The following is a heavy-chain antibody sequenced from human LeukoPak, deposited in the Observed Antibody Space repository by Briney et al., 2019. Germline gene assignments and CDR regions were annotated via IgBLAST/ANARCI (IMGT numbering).Heavy chain of an antibody. D-gene: IGHD3-22*01. CDR2: IIPIFGTA. CDR1: GGTFSSYA. Sequence: ASVTVSCKASGGTFSSYAISWVRQAPGQGLEWMGGIIPIFGTANYAQKFQGRVTITADESTSTAYMELSSLRSEDTAVYYCARDGPRDSSGYTYYGMDVWGQGTTVTVSS. J-gene: IGHJ6*02. V-gene: IGHV1-69*01. CDR3: ARDGPRDSSGYTYYGMDV.